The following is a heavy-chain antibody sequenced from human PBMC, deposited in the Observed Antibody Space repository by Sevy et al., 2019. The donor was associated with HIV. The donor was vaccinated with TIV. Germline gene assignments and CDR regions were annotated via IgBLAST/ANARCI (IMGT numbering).Heavy chain of an antibody. V-gene: IGHV4-38-2*01. Sequence: SETLSLTCAVSGYSISSGYYWGWIRQPPGKGLGWIGSIYHSGSTYYNPSLKSRVTISVDTSKNQFSLKLSSVTAADTAVYYCARVVPATNWFDPWGQGTLVTVSS. CDR2: IYHSGST. CDR1: GYSISSGYY. D-gene: IGHD2-2*01. J-gene: IGHJ5*02. CDR3: ARVVPATNWFDP.